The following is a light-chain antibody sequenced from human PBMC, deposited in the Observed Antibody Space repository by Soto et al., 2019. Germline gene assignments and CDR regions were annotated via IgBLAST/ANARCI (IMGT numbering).Light chain of an antibody. Sequence: EIVLTQSPGTLSLSPGERATLSCRASQSVSSNYLAWYQQKPGQAPRLLMYDASSRATGIPDRFSGSGSGTEFTLTIRRLEPEDFAVYYCKQYSSSRTFGQGTKVDIK. CDR3: KQYSSSRT. CDR2: DAS. J-gene: IGKJ1*01. V-gene: IGKV3-20*01. CDR1: QSVSSNY.